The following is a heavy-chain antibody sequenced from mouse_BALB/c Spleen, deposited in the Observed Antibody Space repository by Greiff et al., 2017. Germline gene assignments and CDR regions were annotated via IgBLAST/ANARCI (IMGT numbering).Heavy chain of an antibody. J-gene: IGHJ4*01. CDR2: ISSGSSNI. CDR1: GFTFSSFG. D-gene: IGHD1-2*01. V-gene: IGHV5-17*02. Sequence: EVMLVESGGGLVQPGGSRKLSCAASGFTFSSFGMHWVRQAPEKGLEWVAYISSGSSNIYYADTVKGRFPIYRDNPKNTLFLQMTSLRSEDTAMYYCAREIYYGYGHAMDYWGQGTSVTVSS. CDR3: AREIYYGYGHAMDY.